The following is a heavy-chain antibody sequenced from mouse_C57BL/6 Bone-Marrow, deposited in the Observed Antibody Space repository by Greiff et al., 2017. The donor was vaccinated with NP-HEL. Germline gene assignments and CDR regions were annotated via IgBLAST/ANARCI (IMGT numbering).Heavy chain of an antibody. CDR1: GYTFTSYW. CDR2: IYPSYSET. V-gene: IGHV1-61*01. D-gene: IGHD1-1*01. J-gene: IGHJ1*03. CDR3: ARGPYGSSYWYFDV. Sequence: QVQLQQPGAELVRPGSSVKLSCKASGYTFTSYWMDWVKQRPGQGLEWIGNIYPSYSETHYNQKFKDKATLTVDKSSSTAYMQLSSLTSEDSAVYYCARGPYGSSYWYFDVWGTGTTVTVSS.